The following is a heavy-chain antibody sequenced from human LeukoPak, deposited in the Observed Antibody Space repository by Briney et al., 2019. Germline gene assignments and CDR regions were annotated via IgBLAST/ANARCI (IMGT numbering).Heavy chain of an antibody. Sequence: ASVKVPCKASGYTFTSYGISWVRQAPGQGLEWMGWISAYNGNTNYAQKLQGRVTMTTDTSTSTAYMELRSLRSDDTAVYYCARGYDILTGYSNPFDYWGQGTLVTVSS. CDR2: ISAYNGNT. CDR3: ARGYDILTGYSNPFDY. V-gene: IGHV1-18*04. D-gene: IGHD3-9*01. CDR1: GYTFTSYG. J-gene: IGHJ4*02.